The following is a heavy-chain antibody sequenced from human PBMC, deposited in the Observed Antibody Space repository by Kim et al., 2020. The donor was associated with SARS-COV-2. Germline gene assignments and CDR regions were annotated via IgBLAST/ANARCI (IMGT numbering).Heavy chain of an antibody. CDR1: GGSISSSSYY. V-gene: IGHV4-39*01. CDR3: ARQALRELSYLDY. J-gene: IGHJ4*02. CDR2: IYHSGST. D-gene: IGHD3-16*02. Sequence: SETLSLTCTASGGSISSSSYYWGWIRQPPGRGLEWIESIYHSGSTYYNPSLKSRVTISVDTSKNQFSLKLSSVTAADTAVYYCARQALRELSYLDYWGQGTLVTVSS.